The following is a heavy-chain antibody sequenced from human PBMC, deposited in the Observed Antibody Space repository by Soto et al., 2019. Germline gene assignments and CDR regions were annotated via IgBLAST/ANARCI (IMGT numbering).Heavy chain of an antibody. D-gene: IGHD7-27*01. Sequence: PVGSLRLSCVCSVFTFSTYAMTCVRHAPGKWLEWVSGISGNSDYSYYADSVKGRFTISRDRSKNTLYLLMNSLRAEDTARYFCAKARGYTGDYPYYYGMDVWGHGTTVTVSX. CDR3: AKARGYTGDYPYYYGMDV. V-gene: IGHV3-23*01. CDR1: VFTFSTYA. J-gene: IGHJ6*02. CDR2: ISGNSDYS.